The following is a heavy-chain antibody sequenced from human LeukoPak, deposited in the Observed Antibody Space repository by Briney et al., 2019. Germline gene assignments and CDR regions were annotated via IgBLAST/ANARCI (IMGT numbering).Heavy chain of an antibody. V-gene: IGHV5-51*01. Sequence: GESLKISCNGSGYSFTSYWIGWVRQMPGKGLEWMGIIYPGDSDTRYSPSFQGQVTISADKSISTAYLQWSSLKASDTAMYYCARQKVRGVINNWFDPWGQGTLVTVSS. CDR1: GYSFTSYW. D-gene: IGHD3-10*01. CDR3: ARQKVRGVINNWFDP. CDR2: IYPGDSDT. J-gene: IGHJ5*02.